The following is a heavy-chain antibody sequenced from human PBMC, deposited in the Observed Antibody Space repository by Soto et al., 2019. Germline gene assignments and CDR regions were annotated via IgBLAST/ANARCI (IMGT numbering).Heavy chain of an antibody. V-gene: IGHV4-59*07. CDR3: ARAFGSTMPSLF. CDR1: GGYISSYY. CDR2: IYYSGST. J-gene: IGHJ4*02. Sequence: SDTLSVNXTVSGGYISSYYWTWIRQPPGKGLEWIGYIYYSGSTNYNPSLKSRVTMSIDTSKNQFSLKLSSVTAADTAVYYCARAFGSTMPSLFWGQGTLVTVSS. D-gene: IGHD2-2*01.